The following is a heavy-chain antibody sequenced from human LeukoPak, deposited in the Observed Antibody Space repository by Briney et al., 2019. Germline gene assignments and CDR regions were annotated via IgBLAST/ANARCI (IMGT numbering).Heavy chain of an antibody. CDR2: ISYDGSNK. V-gene: IGHV3-30-3*01. CDR3: ARVWFGESFDY. D-gene: IGHD3-10*01. CDR1: GFTFSSYA. J-gene: IGHJ4*02. Sequence: GRSLRLSCAASGFTFSSYAMHWVRQAPGKGLEWVAVISYDGSNKYYADSVKGRFTISRDNSKNTLYLQMNSLRAEDTAVYYCARVWFGESFDYWGQGTLVTVSS.